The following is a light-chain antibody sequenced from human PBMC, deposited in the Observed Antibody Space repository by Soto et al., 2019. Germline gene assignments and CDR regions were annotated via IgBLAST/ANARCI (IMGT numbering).Light chain of an antibody. CDR3: QQTYSAPLT. J-gene: IGKJ4*01. CDR2: GAS. CDR1: QSISRH. Sequence: DIPMIQSPSSLSASVGDRVTITCRASQSISRHLNWYQQKPGKAPKLLIYGASSLQSGVPSRVSGSGSGTDFTLSISSLQPEDFATYYCQQTYSAPLTFGGGTKVEIK. V-gene: IGKV1-39*01.